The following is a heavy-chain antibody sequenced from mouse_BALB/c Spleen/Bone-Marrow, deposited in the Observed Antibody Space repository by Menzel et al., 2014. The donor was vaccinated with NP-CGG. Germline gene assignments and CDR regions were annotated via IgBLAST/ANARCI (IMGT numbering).Heavy chain of an antibody. V-gene: IGHV8-12*01. CDR3: ARSRDGNGFDY. D-gene: IGHD2-1*01. J-gene: IGHJ2*01. CDR2: IYWDDDK. Sequence: QVTLKVCGPGILQPSQPLSLPCSFSGFSLSTSGMGVSWIRQPSGKGLEWLAHIYWDDDKRYNPSLKSRLTISKDTSSNQVFLKITSVDTADTATYYCARSRDGNGFDYWGQGTTLTVSS. CDR1: GFSLSTSGMG.